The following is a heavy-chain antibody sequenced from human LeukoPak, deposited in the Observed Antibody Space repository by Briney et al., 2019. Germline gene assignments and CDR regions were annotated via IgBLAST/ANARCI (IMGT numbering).Heavy chain of an antibody. CDR3: ARDSYYYDSRLGY. V-gene: IGHV4-34*01. CDR1: GGSFSGYY. Sequence: SETLSLTCAVYGGSFSGYYWSWIRQPPGKGLEWIGEINHSGSTNYNPSLKSRVTISVDTSKNQFSLKLSSVTAADTAVYYCARDSYYYDSRLGYWGQGTLVTVSS. J-gene: IGHJ4*02. CDR2: INHSGST. D-gene: IGHD3-22*01.